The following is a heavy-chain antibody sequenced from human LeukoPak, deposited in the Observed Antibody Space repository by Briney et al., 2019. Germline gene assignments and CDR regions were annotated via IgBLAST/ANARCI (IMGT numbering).Heavy chain of an antibody. V-gene: IGHV4-38-2*02. CDR3: ARINTIMATFDY. Sequence: SETLSLTCTVSGYFINSNYYWGWIQQPPGKGLEWIATISHSGSTYYNPSLKSRVTISVETSKNQFSLKLSSVTAADTAVYYCARINTIMATFDYWGQGTLVTVSS. J-gene: IGHJ4*02. D-gene: IGHD5-24*01. CDR2: ISHSGST. CDR1: GYFINSNYY.